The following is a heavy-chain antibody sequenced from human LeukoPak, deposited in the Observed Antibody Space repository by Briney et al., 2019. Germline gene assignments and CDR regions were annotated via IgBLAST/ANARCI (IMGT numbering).Heavy chain of an antibody. J-gene: IGHJ4*02. Sequence: ETLSLTCTVSGGSISSHYWSWIRQPPGKGLEWIGYNYYSGSTNYNPSLKSRVTISVDTSKNQFSLKLSSVTAADTAVYYCARTSGYVPFDYWGQGTLVTVSS. CDR1: GGSISSHY. CDR3: ARTSGYVPFDY. V-gene: IGHV4-59*11. CDR2: NYYSGST. D-gene: IGHD5-12*01.